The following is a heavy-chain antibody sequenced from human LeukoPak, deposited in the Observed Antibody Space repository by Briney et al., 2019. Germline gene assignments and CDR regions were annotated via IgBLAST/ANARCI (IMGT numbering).Heavy chain of an antibody. J-gene: IGHJ4*02. D-gene: IGHD5-12*01. CDR2: IIASSGAT. CDR3: AKGGYDYVEVAYFDF. V-gene: IGHV3-23*01. CDR1: GFSFNNYA. Sequence: PGGSLRLSCTASGFSFNNYAMTWVRQAPGKGLEWVSIIIASSGATFYADSVKGRFTISRDNSKNTLYLQMSSLSVEDTAVYYCAKGGYDYVEVAYFDFWGQGALVTVSS.